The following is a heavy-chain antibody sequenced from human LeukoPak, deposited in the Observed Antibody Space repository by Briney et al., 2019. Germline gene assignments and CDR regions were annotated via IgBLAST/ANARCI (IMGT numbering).Heavy chain of an antibody. D-gene: IGHD3-22*01. Sequence: PGGSLRLSCAASGFTVSSNYMSWVRQAPGKGLEWVSVIYSGGSTYYADSVKGRFTISRDNSKNTLYLQMNSLRAEDTAVYYCARDHPGYYYDSSGQGAFDIWGQGTMVTVSS. CDR3: ARDHPGYYYDSSGQGAFDI. CDR1: GFTVSSNY. CDR2: IYSGGST. J-gene: IGHJ3*02. V-gene: IGHV3-53*01.